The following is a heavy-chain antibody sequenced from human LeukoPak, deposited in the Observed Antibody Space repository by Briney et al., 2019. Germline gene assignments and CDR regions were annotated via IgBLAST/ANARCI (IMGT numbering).Heavy chain of an antibody. V-gene: IGHV4-4*07. CDR2: IHPSGST. CDR1: GDSISSYY. J-gene: IGHJ4*02. Sequence: SETLSLTCTVSGDSISSYYWSWVRQPAGKGLEWIGRIHPSGSTNYNPSLKSRVTLSVDTSKNQFTLKLSSVTAADTAVYYCARGPPPDFDYWGRGTLVTVSS. CDR3: ARGPPPDFDY.